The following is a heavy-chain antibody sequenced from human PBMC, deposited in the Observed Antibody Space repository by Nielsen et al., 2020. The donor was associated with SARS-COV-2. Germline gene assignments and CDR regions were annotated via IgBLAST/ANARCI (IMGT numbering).Heavy chain of an antibody. CDR2: INPSGGST. D-gene: IGHD3-22*01. CDR1: GYTFTSYY. Sequence: ASVKVSCKASGYTFTSYYMHWVRQAPGQGLEWMGIINPSGGSTSYAQKFQGRVTMTRDTSTSTVYMELSSLRSEDTAVYYCARDGFDSSGYYSRFDYWGQGTQVTVSS. J-gene: IGHJ4*02. V-gene: IGHV1-46*01. CDR3: ARDGFDSSGYYSRFDY.